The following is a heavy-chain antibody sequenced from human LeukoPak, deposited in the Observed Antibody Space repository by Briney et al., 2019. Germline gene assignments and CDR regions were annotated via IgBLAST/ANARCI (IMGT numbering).Heavy chain of an antibody. CDR1: GGSISSSSYY. CDR3: AMGGNHYYDSSREDY. D-gene: IGHD3-22*01. CDR2: IYYSGST. Sequence: SETLSLTCTVSGGSISSSSYYWGWIRQPPGKGLEWIGSIYYSGSTYYNPSLKSRFPISVATSKNQFSLKLSSVTAADTAVYYCAMGGNHYYDSSREDYWGQGTLVTVSS. V-gene: IGHV4-39*01. J-gene: IGHJ4*02.